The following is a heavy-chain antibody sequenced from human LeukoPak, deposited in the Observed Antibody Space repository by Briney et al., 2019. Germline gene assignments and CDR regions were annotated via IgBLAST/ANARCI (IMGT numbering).Heavy chain of an antibody. D-gene: IGHD2-15*01. J-gene: IGHJ4*02. V-gene: IGHV3-23*01. Sequence: GGSLRLSCAASGFTFSSYAMSWVRQAPGKGLEWVSAISGSGGSTYYADSVKGRFTISRDNSKNTLYLQMNSLRAEDTAVYYCARDKSPTLGYCSGGSCYWDYWGQGTLVTVSS. CDR2: ISGSGGST. CDR1: GFTFSSYA. CDR3: ARDKSPTLGYCSGGSCYWDY.